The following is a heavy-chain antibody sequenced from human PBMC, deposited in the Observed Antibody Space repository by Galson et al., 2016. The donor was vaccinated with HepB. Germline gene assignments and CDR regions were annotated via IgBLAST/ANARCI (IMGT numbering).Heavy chain of an antibody. D-gene: IGHD1-14*01. CDR3: EKGLGGGTLWNDAFDI. Sequence: SLRLSCAASGFTFSNYAMSWVRQAPGKGLEWVSAISGNGAYTNYADSVKGRFTLSRDNSKNTLYLQMNSLRAEDAAIYYSEKGLGGGTLWNDAFDIWGQGTMVTVSS. CDR1: GFTFSNYA. V-gene: IGHV3-23*01. CDR2: ISGNGAYT. J-gene: IGHJ3*02.